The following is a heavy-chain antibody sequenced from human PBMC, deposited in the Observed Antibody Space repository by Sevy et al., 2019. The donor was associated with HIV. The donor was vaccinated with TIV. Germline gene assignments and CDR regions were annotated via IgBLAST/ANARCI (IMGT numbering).Heavy chain of an antibody. V-gene: IGHV3-7*01. CDR2: INQDGSEI. Sequence: GGSLRLSCVGAGISISSHWMNWVRQSPGKGLEWVANINQDGSEIYYVGSVKGRFTISRDNARNSGYLQMHSLSVEDXXXXXXVRAMGVWGQGTTVTVSS. CDR3: VRAMGV. J-gene: IGHJ6*02. CDR1: GISISSHW.